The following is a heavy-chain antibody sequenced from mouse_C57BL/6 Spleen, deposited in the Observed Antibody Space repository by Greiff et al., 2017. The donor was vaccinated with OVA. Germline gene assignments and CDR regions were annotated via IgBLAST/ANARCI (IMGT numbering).Heavy chain of an antibody. CDR2: IFPSDSET. CDR1: GYTFTSYW. J-gene: IGHJ4*01. Sequence: QVQLQQSGAELVRPGSSVKLSCKASGYTFTSYWMDWVKQRPGQGLEWIGNIFPSDSETHYNQKFKDKATLTVDKSSSTAYMQLSSLTSEDSAVYYCAREEAARSRDYAMDYWGQGTSVTVSS. CDR3: AREEAARSRDYAMDY. V-gene: IGHV1-61*01. D-gene: IGHD6-1*01.